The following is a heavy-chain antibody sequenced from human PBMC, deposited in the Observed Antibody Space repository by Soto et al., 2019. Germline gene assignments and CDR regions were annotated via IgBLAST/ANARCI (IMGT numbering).Heavy chain of an antibody. D-gene: IGHD2-2*01. V-gene: IGHV3-23*04. J-gene: IGHJ4*02. CDR3: AKSKGGTSTWPED. CDR2: ISSGGST. Sequence: EVQLVESGGGLVQPGGSLRLSCEASGFIFKDYAMTWVRQAPGAGLEWVSTISSGGSTFYAESVRGRFTISRDNSKNTLYLQLNSLKTDDTAVSFCAKSKGGTSTWPEDWGQGSLVTVSS. CDR1: GFIFKDYA.